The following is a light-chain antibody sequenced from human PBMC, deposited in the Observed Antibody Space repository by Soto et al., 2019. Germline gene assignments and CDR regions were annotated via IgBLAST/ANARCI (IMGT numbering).Light chain of an antibody. J-gene: IGKJ1*01. V-gene: IGKV3-20*01. CDR2: GAS. CDR1: QSVSSSY. CDR3: QQYGSSPPFT. Sequence: EIVLTQSPGTLSLSPGESATLSCRASQSVSSSYLAWYQRKPGQAPRLLIYGASSRATGIPDRFGGGGSGTDFTLAISRLEPEDFAVYYCQQYGSSPPFTFGQGTKVDIK.